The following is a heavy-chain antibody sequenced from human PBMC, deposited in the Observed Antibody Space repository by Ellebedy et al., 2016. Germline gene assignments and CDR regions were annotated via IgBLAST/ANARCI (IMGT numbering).Heavy chain of an antibody. CDR1: GFTFKTYA. J-gene: IGHJ2*01. CDR2: LSGSGPKT. V-gene: IGHV3-23*01. D-gene: IGHD2-21*01. CDR3: AKHETDGDYYFDL. Sequence: GESLKISXAASGFTFKTYAMSWVRQAPGEGLGWVSTLSGSGPKTYYADSVQGRFTISRDNSKSTLYLQMNSLGAEDTAVYYCAKHETDGDYYFDLWGRGTLVTVSS.